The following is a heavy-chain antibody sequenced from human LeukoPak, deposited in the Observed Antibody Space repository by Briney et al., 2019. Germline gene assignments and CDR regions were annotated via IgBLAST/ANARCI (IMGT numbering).Heavy chain of an antibody. CDR2: ISAYSGNT. D-gene: IGHD2-21*02. CDR3: ARDAVSTVTAGGIDY. V-gene: IGHV1-18*01. J-gene: IGHJ4*02. CDR1: GYTFTSYG. Sequence: GASVKVSCKASGYTFTSYGISWVRQAPGQGLEWIAWISAYSGNTEYAENIQGRVTMTTDTSTSTAYMELSSLRSDDTAVYYCARDAVSTVTAGGIDYWGQGTLVTLSS.